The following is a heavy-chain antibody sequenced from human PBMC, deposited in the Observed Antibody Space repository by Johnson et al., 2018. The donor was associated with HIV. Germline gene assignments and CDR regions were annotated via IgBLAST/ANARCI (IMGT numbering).Heavy chain of an antibody. Sequence: SLLLSCAASGFTFSDYYMSWIRQAPGKGLEWISYIGSSGSPIYYADSVRGRFTISRDNAKNSLYLQMNSLRAEDTAVYYCVRDISGTLWDAFDIWGQGTMVTVSS. CDR2: IGSSGSPI. CDR3: VRDISGTLWDAFDI. CDR1: GFTFSDYY. J-gene: IGHJ3*02. V-gene: IGHV3-11*04. D-gene: IGHD1/OR15-1a*01.